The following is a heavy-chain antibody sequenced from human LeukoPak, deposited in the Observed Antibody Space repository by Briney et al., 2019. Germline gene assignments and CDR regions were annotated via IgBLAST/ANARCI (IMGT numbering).Heavy chain of an antibody. V-gene: IGHV3-7*01. CDR2: IKKDGSDK. CDR1: GFTFSSYW. CDR3: ARHLSGVSGYTYGRGIDY. Sequence: GGSLRLSCAASGFTFSSYWMSWVRQAPGKGLEWVANIKKDGSDKYYVDSVKGRFTISRDNTKTSLYLQMNSLRAEDTSVYYCARHLSGVSGYTYGRGIDYWGQGTLVTVSS. J-gene: IGHJ4*02. D-gene: IGHD5-18*01.